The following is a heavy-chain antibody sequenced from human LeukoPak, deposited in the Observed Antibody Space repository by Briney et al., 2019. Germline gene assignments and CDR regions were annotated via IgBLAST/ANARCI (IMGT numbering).Heavy chain of an antibody. J-gene: IGHJ6*03. Sequence: ASVKVSCKASGYTFTGYYMHWVRQAPGQGLEWMGWINPNSGGTNYALKFQGRVTMTRDTSISTAYMELSRLRSDDTAVYYCARGPGGYYYYMDVWGKGTTVTISS. CDR2: INPNSGGT. V-gene: IGHV1-2*02. D-gene: IGHD2-2*01. CDR1: GYTFTGYY. CDR3: ARGPGGYYYYMDV.